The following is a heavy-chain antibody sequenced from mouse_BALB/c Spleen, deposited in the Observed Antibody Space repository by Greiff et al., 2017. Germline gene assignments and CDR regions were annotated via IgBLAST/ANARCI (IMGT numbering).Heavy chain of an antibody. J-gene: IGHJ4*01. V-gene: IGHV5-4*02. CDR2: ISDGGSYT. D-gene: IGHD1-1*01. CDR1: GFTFSDYY. CDR3: ARDPYYGSSDAMDY. Sequence: EVKLVESGGGLVKPGGSLKLSCAASGFTFSDYYMYWVRQTPEKRLEWVATISDGGSYTYYPDSVKGRFTISRDNAKNNLYLQMSSLKSEDTAMYYCARDPYYGSSDAMDYWGQGTSVTVSS.